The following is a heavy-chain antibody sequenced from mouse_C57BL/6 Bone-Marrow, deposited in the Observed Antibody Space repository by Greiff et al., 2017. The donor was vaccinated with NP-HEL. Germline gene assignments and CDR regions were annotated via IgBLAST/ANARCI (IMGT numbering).Heavy chain of an antibody. J-gene: IGHJ2*01. Sequence: QVQLQQPGAELVMPGASVKLSCKASGYTFTSYWMHWVKQRPGQGLEWIGEIDPSDSYTNYNQKFKGKSTLTVDKSSSTAYMQLSSLTSEDSAVDYGAREGTTVVAADFDYWGQGTTLTVSS. V-gene: IGHV1-69*01. CDR1: GYTFTSYW. D-gene: IGHD1-1*01. CDR3: AREGTTVVAADFDY. CDR2: IDPSDSYT.